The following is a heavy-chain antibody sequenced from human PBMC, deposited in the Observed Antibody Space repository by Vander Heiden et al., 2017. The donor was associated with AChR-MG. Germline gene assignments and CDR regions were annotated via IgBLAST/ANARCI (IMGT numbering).Heavy chain of an antibody. CDR1: GASVSSHY. CDR2: IYYSGST. V-gene: IGHV4-59*02. D-gene: IGHD3-16*02. J-gene: IGHJ6*02. Sequence: QVQLQESGPGLVKPSETLSLTCTVSGASVSSHYLTWIRQAPGRGLEFIGYIYYSGSTNYSPSLRSRLTLSVDTSKNQFSLKLHSVTAADTAVYYCACFIMRNYNYYGLDVWGQGTTVTVSS. CDR3: ACFIMRNYNYYGLDV.